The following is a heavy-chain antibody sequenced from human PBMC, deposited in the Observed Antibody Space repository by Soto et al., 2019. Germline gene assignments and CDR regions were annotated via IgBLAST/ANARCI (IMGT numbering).Heavy chain of an antibody. D-gene: IGHD3-16*01. V-gene: IGHV4-61*01. CDR3: LTDPIKLWPYDY. CDR1: GGSFKSGSYS. Sequence: PSETLSLTCTVSGGSFKSGSYSWSWIRQPPGKGLEWIGYVYHTGRTSYNPSLKSRVSISMDTSKNQFSLNLDSVTAADTAVYYCLTDPIKLWPYDYWGQGTPVTVSS. CDR2: VYHTGRT. J-gene: IGHJ4*02.